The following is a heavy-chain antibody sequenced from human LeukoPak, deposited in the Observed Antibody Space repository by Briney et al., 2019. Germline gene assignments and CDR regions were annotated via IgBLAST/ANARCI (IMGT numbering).Heavy chain of an antibody. Sequence: GGSLRLSCAASGFSLSAYWMTWVRQAPGKGLEWVANINRDGSQKNHVDSVKGRFTISRDNAKNSLYLQMNSLRAEDTALYYCAKDNRVVVTAHFDYWGQGTLVTVSS. D-gene: IGHD2-21*02. CDR3: AKDNRVVVTAHFDY. J-gene: IGHJ4*02. CDR2: INRDGSQK. V-gene: IGHV3-7*03. CDR1: GFSLSAYW.